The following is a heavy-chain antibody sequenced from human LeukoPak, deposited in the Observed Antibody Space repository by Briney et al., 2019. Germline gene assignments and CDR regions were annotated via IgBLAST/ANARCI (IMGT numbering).Heavy chain of an antibody. J-gene: IGHJ4*02. CDR1: GFTFSDYY. CDR3: ARTYNWNYSFDY. D-gene: IGHD1-7*01. Sequence: GGSLRLSCAASGFTFSDYYMSWIRQAPGKGLEWVSYISSSGSTIYYADSVKGRFTISRDNTKNSLYLQMNSPRAEDTAVYHCARTYNWNYSFDYWGQGTLVTVSS. V-gene: IGHV3-11*01. CDR2: ISSSGSTI.